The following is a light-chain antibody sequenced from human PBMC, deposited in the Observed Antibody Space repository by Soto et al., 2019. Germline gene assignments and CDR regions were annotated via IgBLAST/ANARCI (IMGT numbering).Light chain of an antibody. V-gene: IGLV2-14*03. Sequence: QSVLAQPASLTGSPGQSITISCAGTSSDIGFYNYVSWYQQHSGQAPKLIIYDVTHRPTGVSDRFSGSKSGSAAALTISGFQPADEAAYSGGSNANRNISVFGNGTKVTVL. CDR3: GSNANRNISV. J-gene: IGLJ1*01. CDR1: SSDIGFYNY. CDR2: DVT.